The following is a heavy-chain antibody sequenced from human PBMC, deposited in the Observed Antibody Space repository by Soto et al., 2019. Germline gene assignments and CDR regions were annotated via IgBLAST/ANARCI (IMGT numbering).Heavy chain of an antibody. CDR2: IYYSGST. CDR1: GGSISSSSYY. D-gene: IGHD1-26*01. J-gene: IGHJ1*01. Sequence: QLQLQESGPGLVKPSETLSLTCTVSGGSISSSSYYWGWIRQPPGKGLEWIGGIYYSGSTYYNPSLRSRVTLPVDTSKNQFSLKLSSVTAADTAVYYCARLRSGSYYTPEYFQHWGQGTLVTVSS. CDR3: ARLRSGSYYTPEYFQH. V-gene: IGHV4-39*01.